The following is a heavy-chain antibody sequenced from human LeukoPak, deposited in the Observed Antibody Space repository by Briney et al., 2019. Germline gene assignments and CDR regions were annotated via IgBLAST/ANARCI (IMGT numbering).Heavy chain of an antibody. Sequence: PGGSLRLSCAASGFTFSSYGMHWVRQAPGKGLEWVAVIWYDGSNKYYAGSVKGRFTISRDNSKNTLYLQMNSLRAEDTAVYYCARVKSGYSYGSPLPYYYYYYGMDVWGQGTTVTVSS. D-gene: IGHD5-18*01. J-gene: IGHJ6*02. CDR3: ARVKSGYSYGSPLPYYYYYYGMDV. CDR2: IWYDGSNK. V-gene: IGHV3-33*01. CDR1: GFTFSSYG.